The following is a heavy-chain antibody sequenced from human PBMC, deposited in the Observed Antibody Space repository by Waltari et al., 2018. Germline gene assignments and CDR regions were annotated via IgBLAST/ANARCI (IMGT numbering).Heavy chain of an antibody. CDR1: GDSMSSTYW. D-gene: IGHD2-15*01. CDR3: ARDRGRGLYLDS. CDR2: VHGGGKS. V-gene: IGHV4-4*02. Sequence: QLKLQESGPGLVKPSGTLSLTCGVSGDSMSSTYWWSWVRQTPGKGLEWIGQVHGGGKSNYNPSFAGRVIVSLDTDNNQCSLEVASATAADTAIYYCARDRGRGLYLDSWGPGMLVTVSP. J-gene: IGHJ4*02.